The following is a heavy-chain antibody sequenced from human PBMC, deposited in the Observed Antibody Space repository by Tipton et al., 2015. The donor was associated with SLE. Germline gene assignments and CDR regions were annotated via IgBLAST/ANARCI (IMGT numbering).Heavy chain of an antibody. CDR1: GFTFSSYG. J-gene: IGHJ4*02. V-gene: IGHV3-30*19. CDR3: ARVNNFYGSGSFDY. CDR2: IWYDGSNT. D-gene: IGHD3-10*01. Sequence: SLRLSCAASGFTFSSYGMHWVRQAPGKGLEWVAVIWYDGSNTYYADSVKGRFTISRDNSKNTLFLQMNSLRPEDTAVYYCARVNNFYGSGSFDYWGQGTLVTVSS.